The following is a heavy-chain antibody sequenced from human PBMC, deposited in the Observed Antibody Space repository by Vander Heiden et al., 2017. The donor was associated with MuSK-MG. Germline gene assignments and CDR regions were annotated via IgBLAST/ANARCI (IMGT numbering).Heavy chain of an antibody. CDR1: GFTFSRYS. CDR3: ARDRVSSSLLYYGMDV. J-gene: IGHJ6*02. V-gene: IGHV3-21*01. Sequence: EVQLVESGGGLVKPGGSLRLSCAASGFTFSRYSMNWVRQAPGKGLEWVSSISSSSSYIYYADSVKGRFTISRDNAKNSLYLQMNSLRAEDTAVYYCARDRVSSSLLYYGMDVWGQGTTVTVSS. D-gene: IGHD6-13*01. CDR2: ISSSSSYI.